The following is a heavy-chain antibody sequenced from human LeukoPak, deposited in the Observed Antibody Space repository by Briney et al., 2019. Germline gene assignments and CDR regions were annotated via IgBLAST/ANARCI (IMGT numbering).Heavy chain of an antibody. Sequence: SETLSLTCAVYGGSFSGYYWSWIRQPPGKGLEWIGEINHSGSTNYNPSLKSRVTISVDTSKNQFSLKLSSVTAADTAVYYCARARITIFGVVITRGNWFDPWGQGTLVTVSS. CDR2: INHSGST. CDR1: GGSFSGYY. J-gene: IGHJ5*02. D-gene: IGHD3-3*01. CDR3: ARARITIFGVVITRGNWFDP. V-gene: IGHV4-34*01.